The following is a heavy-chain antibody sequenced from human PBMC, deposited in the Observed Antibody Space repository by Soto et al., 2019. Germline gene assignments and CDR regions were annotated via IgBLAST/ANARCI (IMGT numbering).Heavy chain of an antibody. Sequence: GGSLRLSCAASGFTFSSYWMHWVRQAPGKGLVWVARIKNGAGDTSYAESVKGRVTISRDNAKNTLYLQMSSLRFEDTAVYYCVRFSGLDVWGQGTTVTVSS. V-gene: IGHV3-74*01. CDR1: GFTFSSYW. CDR3: VRFSGLDV. CDR2: IKNGAGDT. J-gene: IGHJ6*02.